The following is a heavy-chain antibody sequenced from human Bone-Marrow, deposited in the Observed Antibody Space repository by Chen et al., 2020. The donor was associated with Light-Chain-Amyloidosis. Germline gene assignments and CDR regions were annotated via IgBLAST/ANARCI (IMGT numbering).Heavy chain of an antibody. D-gene: IGHD3-10*01. Sequence: QEQLVESGGSVVQPGRSLRLSCAASGFTLSTYAIHWVRQAPGKGLEWLTFISHDGSKFYYADSVKGRFTISRDNSKNTVSLQMNSLTTEDTAVYYCVKEGVVVRGVIWSHFDYWGQGTQVTVSS. V-gene: IGHV3-30-3*01. CDR1: GFTLSTYA. CDR3: VKEGVVVRGVIWSHFDY. J-gene: IGHJ4*02. CDR2: ISHDGSKF.